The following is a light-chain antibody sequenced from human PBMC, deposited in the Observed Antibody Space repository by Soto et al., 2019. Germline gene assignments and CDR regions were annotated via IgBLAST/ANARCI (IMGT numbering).Light chain of an antibody. CDR1: HSISSW. J-gene: IGKJ1*01. Sequence: DIQMTQSPSTLSASVGARVTITCRASHSISSWLAWYQQKPGKAPKLLIYKASSLESGVPSRFSGSGSGTEFTLTISSLQPDDFATYYCQHYNSYPWTFGQGTKVDIK. CDR2: KAS. V-gene: IGKV1-5*03. CDR3: QHYNSYPWT.